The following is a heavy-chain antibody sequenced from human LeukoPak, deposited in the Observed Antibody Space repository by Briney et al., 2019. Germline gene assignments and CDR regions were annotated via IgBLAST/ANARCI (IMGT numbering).Heavy chain of an antibody. CDR1: GGSISSGSYY. V-gene: IGHV4-61*02. Sequence: PSETLSLTCTVSGGSISSGSYYWSWIRQPAGKGLEWIGRIYTSGSTNYNPSLKSRVTISVDTSKNQFSLKLSSVTAADTAVYYCARDRGAAFDPWGQGTLVTVSS. J-gene: IGHJ5*02. CDR2: IYTSGST. D-gene: IGHD6-13*01. CDR3: ARDRGAAFDP.